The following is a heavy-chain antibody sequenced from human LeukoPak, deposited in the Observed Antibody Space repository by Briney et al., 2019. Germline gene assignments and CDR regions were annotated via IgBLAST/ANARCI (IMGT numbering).Heavy chain of an antibody. Sequence: PSETLSLTCTVSGGSISSSSYYWGWIRQPPGKGLEWIGSIFYSGNTYDNPSLKSRVTISVDTSKNQFSLKLSSVTAADTAVYYCATTTIRLGYWGQGTLVTVS. D-gene: IGHD1-26*01. CDR2: IFYSGNT. J-gene: IGHJ4*02. CDR1: GGSISSSSYY. V-gene: IGHV4-39*07. CDR3: ATTTIRLGY.